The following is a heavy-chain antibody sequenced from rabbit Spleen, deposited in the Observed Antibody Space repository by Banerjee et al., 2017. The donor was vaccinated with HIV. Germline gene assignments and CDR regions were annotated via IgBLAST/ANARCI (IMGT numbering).Heavy chain of an antibody. Sequence: QEQLVESGGGLVQPGGSLKLSCTASGFTLSSYYINWVRQAPGKGLEWIGYINSGSSTTDYASWAKGRFTISRTSSTTVTLQMTTLTAADTATYFCAREDVYGYPFPTKLWGPGTLVTVS. V-gene: IGHV1S45*01. CDR1: GFTLSSYY. CDR3: AREDVYGYPFPTKL. J-gene: IGHJ4*01. D-gene: IGHD6-1*01. CDR2: INSGSSTT.